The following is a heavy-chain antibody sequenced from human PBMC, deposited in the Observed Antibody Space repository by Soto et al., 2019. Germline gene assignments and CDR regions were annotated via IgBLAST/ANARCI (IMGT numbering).Heavy chain of an antibody. J-gene: IGHJ6*04. Sequence: EVQLVESGGGLVQPGGSLRLSCAASGFTLSGRSMHWVRQAPGKGLVWVSGIDNAGTDSTYADSVKGRFTSSRDNAKNMLYLQMNSLRVEARAVYYCARGWFGPEVWGNGTAVTVSS. CDR2: IDNAGTDS. CDR3: ARGWFGPEV. CDR1: GFTLSGRS. D-gene: IGHD3-10*01. V-gene: IGHV3-74*01.